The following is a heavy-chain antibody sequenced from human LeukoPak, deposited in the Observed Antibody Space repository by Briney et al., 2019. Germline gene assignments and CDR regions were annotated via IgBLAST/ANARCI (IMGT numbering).Heavy chain of an antibody. CDR3: ARDKYYYDSSGLPFDI. CDR2: IYPGDSDT. CDR1: GYSFTSYW. Sequence: GESLKISCKGSGYSFTSYWIGWVRQMPGKGLEWMGIIYPGDSDTRYSPSFQGQVTISADKSISTAYLQWSSLKASDTAMYYCARDKYYYDSSGLPFDIWGQGTMVTVSS. V-gene: IGHV5-51*01. D-gene: IGHD3-22*01. J-gene: IGHJ3*02.